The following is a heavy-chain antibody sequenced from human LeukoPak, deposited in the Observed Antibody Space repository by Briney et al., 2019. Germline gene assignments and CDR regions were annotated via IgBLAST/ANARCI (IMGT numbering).Heavy chain of an antibody. J-gene: IGHJ6*02. CDR3: ERAPRDHGWARYSYDYYYGMDV. D-gene: IGHD3-10*01. Sequence: GRSLRLSCAASGFTFSRYAMRWGRQAPGKGLEWVAVISYDGSNKYYADSVKGRFTISRDTSKNTLYLQMNSLRAEDTAVYYCERAPRDHGWARYSYDYYYGMDVLGQGTTVTVSS. V-gene: IGHV3-30*04. CDR2: ISYDGSNK. CDR1: GFTFSRYA.